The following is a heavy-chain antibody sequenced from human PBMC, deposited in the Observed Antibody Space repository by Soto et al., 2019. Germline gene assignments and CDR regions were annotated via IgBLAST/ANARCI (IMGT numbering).Heavy chain of an antibody. Sequence: PSETLSLTCTVSGGSISSYYWSWIRQPPGKGLEWIGYIYYSGSTNYNPSLKSRVTISVDTSKNQFSLKLSSVTAADTAVYYCARDGRSSSWSNWFDPWGQGTLVTVSS. D-gene: IGHD6-13*01. CDR2: IYYSGST. J-gene: IGHJ5*02. CDR3: ARDGRSSSWSNWFDP. CDR1: GGSISSYY. V-gene: IGHV4-59*01.